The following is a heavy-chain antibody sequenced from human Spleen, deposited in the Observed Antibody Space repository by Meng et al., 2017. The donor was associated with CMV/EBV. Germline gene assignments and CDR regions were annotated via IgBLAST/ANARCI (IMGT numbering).Heavy chain of an antibody. V-gene: IGHV3-72*01. D-gene: IGHD5-18*01. CDR1: GFTFSDHH. J-gene: IGHJ4*02. Sequence: GESLKISCAASGFTFSDHHMDWVRQAPGKGLEWVGRTRNKDNSYTTEYAASVRGRFTISRDNSKNTLYLQMNSLRAEDTALYYCVKEIHRYQERYSLYDFWGQGTLVTVSS. CDR2: TRNKDNSYTT. CDR3: VKEIHRYQERYSLYDF.